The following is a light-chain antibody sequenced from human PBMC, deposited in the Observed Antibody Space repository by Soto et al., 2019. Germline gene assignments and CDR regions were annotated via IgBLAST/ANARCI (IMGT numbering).Light chain of an antibody. Sequence: EIVLTQSPGTLSLSPGERATLSCRASQTVTSSNLAWYQQKPGQAPRLLIYGASSRATGIADRFSGSGSGTDFTLTISRLEPEDFAVYYCQQYGSSGTFGQGTKVEIK. CDR3: QQYGSSGT. J-gene: IGKJ1*01. CDR1: QTVTSSN. CDR2: GAS. V-gene: IGKV3-20*01.